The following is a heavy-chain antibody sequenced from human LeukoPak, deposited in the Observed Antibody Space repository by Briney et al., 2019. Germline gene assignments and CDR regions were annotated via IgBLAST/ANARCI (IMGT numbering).Heavy chain of an antibody. D-gene: IGHD3-22*01. CDR2: IYYSGST. Sequence: SETLSLTCTVSGGSISSYYWSWIRQPPGKGLEWIGYIYYSGSTNYNPSLKSRVTISVDTSKNQFSLKLSSVTAADTAVYYCARAASGYYYYFDYWGQGTPVTVSS. J-gene: IGHJ4*02. CDR3: ARAASGYYYYFDY. CDR1: GGSISSYY. V-gene: IGHV4-59*01.